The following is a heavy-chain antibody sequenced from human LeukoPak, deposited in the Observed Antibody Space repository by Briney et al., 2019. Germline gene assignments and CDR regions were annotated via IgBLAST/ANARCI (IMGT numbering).Heavy chain of an antibody. CDR2: ISDSGGST. V-gene: IGHV3-23*01. D-gene: IGHD1-14*01. CDR1: GFTFCSYA. Sequence: GGSLRLSCAVSGFTFCSYAMSGVREAPGKGLEWFLAISDSGGSTYYADSVKGRFTISRDNSKKKLYLQMNTLRAEDTGVYCCAKDNPEADGANYYSGMDVWGQGTTVTVSS. CDR3: AKDNPEADGANYYSGMDV. J-gene: IGHJ6*02.